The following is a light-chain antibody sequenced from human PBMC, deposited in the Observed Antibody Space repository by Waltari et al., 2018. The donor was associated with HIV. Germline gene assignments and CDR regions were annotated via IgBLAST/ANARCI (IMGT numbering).Light chain of an antibody. CDR1: QTINIY. V-gene: IGKV1-39*01. J-gene: IGKJ3*01. CDR3: QQTYSGLT. Sequence: DIQMTQSPSSLSASLGDRVTLTCRASQTINIYLNWYQQKPGKAPTLISYAASTLQSGGPSRFSGNGSETDFTLTINGLQVEDFATYYCQQTYSGLTFGPGTKVDV. CDR2: AAS.